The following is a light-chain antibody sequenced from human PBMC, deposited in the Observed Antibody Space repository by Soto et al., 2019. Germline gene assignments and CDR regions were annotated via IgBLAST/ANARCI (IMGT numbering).Light chain of an antibody. CDR1: QSVRRY. Sequence: EIVLTQSPATLSLSPGERATLSCRASQSVRRYLAWYQQKPGQAPRLLIYDVSNRATGIPARFSGSGSGTDFTLTISSLEPEDFAVYYCQHRATWPLTFGGGTTVEI. J-gene: IGKJ4*01. CDR2: DVS. CDR3: QHRATWPLT. V-gene: IGKV3-11*01.